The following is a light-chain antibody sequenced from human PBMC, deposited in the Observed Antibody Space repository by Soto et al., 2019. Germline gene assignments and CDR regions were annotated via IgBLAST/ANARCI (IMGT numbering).Light chain of an antibody. V-gene: IGLV2-11*01. J-gene: IGLJ2*01. CDR2: DVS. Sequence: QSALTQPRSVSGSPGQSVTISCTGTSSDVGGYNYVSWYQQHPGKAPKLMIYDVSKRPSGVPDRFSGSKSGNTASLTISGLQADDEADYFCSSYTTNKTLLFGGGTKLTVL. CDR3: SSYTTNKTLL. CDR1: SSDVGGYNY.